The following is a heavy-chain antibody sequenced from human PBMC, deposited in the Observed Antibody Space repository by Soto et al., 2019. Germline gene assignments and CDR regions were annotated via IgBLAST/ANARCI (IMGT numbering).Heavy chain of an antibody. V-gene: IGHV1-18*04. Sequence: GASVKVSCKASGYTFTSHGISWVRQAPGQGLEWMGWISAYNGNTNYAQKLQGRVTMTTDTSTSTAYMELRSLRSDDTAVYYCARDGDSSGYYPDYYYYGMDVWGQGTTVTVSS. CDR3: ARDGDSSGYYPDYYYYGMDV. J-gene: IGHJ6*02. CDR2: ISAYNGNT. CDR1: GYTFTSHG. D-gene: IGHD3-22*01.